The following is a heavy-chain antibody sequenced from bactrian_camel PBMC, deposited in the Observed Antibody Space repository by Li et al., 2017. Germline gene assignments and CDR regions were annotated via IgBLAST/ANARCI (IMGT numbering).Heavy chain of an antibody. CDR2: INYSGGST. CDR1: GFTVSSYW. J-gene: IGHJ6*01. CDR3: VTSAALADFAY. V-gene: IGHV3S25*01. Sequence: QLVESGGGLVQPGGSLRVSCAASGFTVSSYWMYWVRQAPGKGLEWVSAINYSGGSTYYPDALKGRFTISRDNAANTVYLQMNSLRPEDTAVYYCVTSAALADFAYWGQGTQVTVS.